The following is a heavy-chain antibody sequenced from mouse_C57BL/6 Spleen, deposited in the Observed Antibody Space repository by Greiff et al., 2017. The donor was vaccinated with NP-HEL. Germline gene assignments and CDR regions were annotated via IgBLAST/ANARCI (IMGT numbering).Heavy chain of an antibody. D-gene: IGHD2-10*01. Sequence: QVQLQQSGAELVKPGASVKLSCKASGYTFTEYTIHWVKQRSGQGLEWIGWFYPGSGSIKYNEKFKDKATLTADKSSSTGSMELSRLTSEDSAVYFCARHEEGEGAYYGNYGYAMDYWGQGTSVTVAS. J-gene: IGHJ4*01. CDR3: ARHEEGEGAYYGNYGYAMDY. V-gene: IGHV1-62-2*01. CDR1: GYTFTEYT. CDR2: FYPGSGSI.